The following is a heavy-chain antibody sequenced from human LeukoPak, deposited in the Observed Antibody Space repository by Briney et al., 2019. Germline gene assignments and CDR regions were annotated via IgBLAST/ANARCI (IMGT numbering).Heavy chain of an antibody. CDR1: GYTFTGYY. CDR2: INPNSGGT. V-gene: IGHV1-2*06. Sequence: ASVKVSCKASGYTFTGYYMHWVRQAPGQGLEWMGRINPNSGGTNYAQKFQGRVTMTRDTSISTAYMELSRLRSGDTAVYYCAPGVVAAASFDYWGQGTLVTVSS. D-gene: IGHD2-15*01. CDR3: APGVVAAASFDY. J-gene: IGHJ4*02.